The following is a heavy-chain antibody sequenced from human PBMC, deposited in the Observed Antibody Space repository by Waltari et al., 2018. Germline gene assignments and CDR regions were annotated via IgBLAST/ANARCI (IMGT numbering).Heavy chain of an antibody. CDR3: ARGRGYSYGSEGYYVDY. D-gene: IGHD5-18*01. CDR1: GGSISSGDYY. CDR2: IYYSGST. V-gene: IGHV4-30-4*08. Sequence: QVQLQESGPGLVKPSQTLSLTCTVSGGSISSGDYYWSWIRQPPGQGLEGIGYIYYSGSTYYHPALNSRVTISVDTSKNQFALKLSSGTAADTAVYYCARGRGYSYGSEGYYVDYWGQGTLVTVSS. J-gene: IGHJ4*02.